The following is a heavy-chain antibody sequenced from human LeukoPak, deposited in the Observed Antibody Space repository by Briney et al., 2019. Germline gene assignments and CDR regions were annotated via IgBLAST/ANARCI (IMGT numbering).Heavy chain of an antibody. CDR1: GFTFSSYW. Sequence: GGSLRLSCAASGFTFSSYWMSWVRQAPGKGLEWVANIKQDGSEKYYVDSVKGRFTISRVNAKNSLYLQMNSLRAEDTAVYYCARVTIAARPHFDYWGQGTLVTVSS. CDR3: ARVTIAARPHFDY. V-gene: IGHV3-7*01. J-gene: IGHJ4*02. CDR2: IKQDGSEK. D-gene: IGHD6-6*01.